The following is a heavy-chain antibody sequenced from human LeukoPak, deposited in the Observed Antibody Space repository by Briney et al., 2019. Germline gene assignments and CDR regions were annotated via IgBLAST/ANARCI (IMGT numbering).Heavy chain of an antibody. CDR2: IWNDGSNK. V-gene: IGHV3-33*01. CDR1: GFTFNVYG. D-gene: IGHD3-10*01. CDR3: ARVVGPFDY. Sequence: PGGSLRLSCAASGFTFNVYGIHWVRQAPGKGLEWVSVIWNDGSNKYYADSVKGRFTISRENSKDTLYLQMNSLRVEDTAVYYCARVVGPFDYWGQGTLVTVSS. J-gene: IGHJ4*02.